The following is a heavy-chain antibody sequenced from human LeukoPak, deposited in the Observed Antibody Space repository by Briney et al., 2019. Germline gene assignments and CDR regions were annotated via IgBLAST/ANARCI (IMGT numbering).Heavy chain of an antibody. V-gene: IGHV1-69*04. CDR2: IIPILGIA. D-gene: IGHD6-19*01. Sequence: SVKVSCKASGGTFISYAISWVRQAPGQGREWMGRIIPILGIANYVQKFQGRVTITADKSTSTAYMELSSLRSEDMAVYYCARDPPIAVAGTGAPSDYWGQGTLVTVSS. J-gene: IGHJ4*02. CDR1: GGTFISYA. CDR3: ARDPPIAVAGTGAPSDY.